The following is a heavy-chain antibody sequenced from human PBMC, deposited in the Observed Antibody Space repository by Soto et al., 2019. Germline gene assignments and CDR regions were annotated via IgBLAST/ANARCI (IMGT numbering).Heavy chain of an antibody. CDR1: GGTFSSYA. Sequence: AASVKVSCKASGGTFSSYAISWVRQAPGQGLEWMGGIIPIFGTANYAQKFQGRVTITADESTSTAYMELSSLRSEDTAVYYCARSEEDSDYYSYGMDVWGQGTTVTVSS. V-gene: IGHV1-69*13. CDR3: ARSEEDSDYYSYGMDV. J-gene: IGHJ6*02. D-gene: IGHD2-15*01. CDR2: IIPIFGTA.